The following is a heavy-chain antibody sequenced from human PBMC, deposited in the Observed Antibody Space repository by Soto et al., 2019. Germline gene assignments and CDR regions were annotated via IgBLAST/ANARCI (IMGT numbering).Heavy chain of an antibody. CDR1: GLSVRNNY. D-gene: IGHD3-10*01. J-gene: IGHJ6*02. CDR3: VRPLPSGRNYGMDV. CDR2: IYNDGTT. V-gene: IGHV3-53*01. Sequence: PGGSLRLSCTASGLSVRNNYMSWVRQAPGMGLEWVSVIYNDGTTYYADSVKGRFTTSRDTSKNTLSLQMDSLRAEDAAVYYCVRPLPSGRNYGMDVWGQGTTVTVSS.